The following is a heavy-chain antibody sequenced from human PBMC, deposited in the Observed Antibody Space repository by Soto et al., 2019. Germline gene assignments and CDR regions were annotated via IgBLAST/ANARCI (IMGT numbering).Heavy chain of an antibody. Sequence: SETLSLTCTVSGGSISSYYWGGIRQPQGKGLEWIGYIYYSGSTNYNPSLKSRVTISVDTSKNQFSLKLSSVTAADTAVYYCASGAVLRFLEWFRMDVWGQGTTVTVSS. CDR3: ASGAVLRFLEWFRMDV. D-gene: IGHD3-3*01. J-gene: IGHJ6*02. CDR1: GGSISSYY. CDR2: IYYSGST. V-gene: IGHV4-59*01.